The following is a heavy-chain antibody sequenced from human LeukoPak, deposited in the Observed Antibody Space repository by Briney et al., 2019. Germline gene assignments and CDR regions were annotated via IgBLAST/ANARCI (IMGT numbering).Heavy chain of an antibody. J-gene: IGHJ3*02. Sequence: SETLSLTCTVSGGSISSSSYYWGWIRQPPGKGLEWIGSIYYSGSTYYNPSLKSRVTISVDTSKNQFSLKLSSVTAADTAVYYCAREDTAMVGDAFDIWGQGTMVTVSS. CDR1: GGSISSSSYY. CDR3: AREDTAMVGDAFDI. V-gene: IGHV4-39*07. CDR2: IYYSGST. D-gene: IGHD5-18*01.